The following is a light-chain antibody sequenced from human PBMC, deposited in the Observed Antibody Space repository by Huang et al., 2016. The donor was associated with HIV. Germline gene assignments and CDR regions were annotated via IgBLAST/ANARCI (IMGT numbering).Light chain of an antibody. CDR2: KVS. J-gene: IGKJ2*01. Sequence: DVVMTQSPLSLPVTLGQPASISCRSSPNLVHIDGDTYLNWFKQRPGQSPGRLVYKVSNRDSGVPDRFSGSGSGTDFTLKISRVEAEDVGVYYCMQGTHWPYTFGQGTKLEIK. V-gene: IGKV2-30*02. CDR1: PNLVHIDGDTY. CDR3: MQGTHWPYT.